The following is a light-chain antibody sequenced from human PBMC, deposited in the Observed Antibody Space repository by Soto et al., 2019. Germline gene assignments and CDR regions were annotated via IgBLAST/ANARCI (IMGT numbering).Light chain of an antibody. CDR2: GNS. V-gene: IGLV1-40*01. J-gene: IGLJ1*01. Sequence: ALTQPPSVSGAPVQRVTISCTGSSSNIGATYDVQWYQQLPGTAPKLLIYGNSNRPSGVPDRFSGSKSGTSASLAITGLQADDEADYYCQSYDSSLSAHYVFGTGTKATV. CDR1: SSNIGATYD. CDR3: QSYDSSLSAHYV.